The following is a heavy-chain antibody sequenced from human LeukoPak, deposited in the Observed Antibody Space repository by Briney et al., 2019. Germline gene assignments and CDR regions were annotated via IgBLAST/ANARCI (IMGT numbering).Heavy chain of an antibody. CDR3: ARIASDGSGTNHY. CDR2: ISAYNGNT. CDR1: GYMFSSYG. D-gene: IGHD3-10*01. Sequence: ASVKVSCKASGYMFSSYGITWVRQAPGQGLEWMGWISAYNGNTKSAQNLQGRVIMTTDTSTNTAHMELRSLRSDDTAVYYCARIASDGSGTNHYWGQGTQVIVSS. J-gene: IGHJ4*02. V-gene: IGHV1-18*01.